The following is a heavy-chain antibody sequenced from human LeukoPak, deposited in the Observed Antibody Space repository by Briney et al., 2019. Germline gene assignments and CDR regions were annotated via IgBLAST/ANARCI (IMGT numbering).Heavy chain of an antibody. J-gene: IGHJ4*02. CDR1: GFTFDDYA. D-gene: IGHD3-16*01. CDR2: ISWNSGSI. CDR3: AKAQSHGLFDY. Sequence: GRSLRLSCAAAGFTFDDYAMHWVRQAPGKGLEWVSGISWNSGSIGYADSVKGRFTISRDNAKNSLYLQMNSLRAEDTALYYSAKAQSHGLFDYWGQGTLVTVSS. V-gene: IGHV3-9*01.